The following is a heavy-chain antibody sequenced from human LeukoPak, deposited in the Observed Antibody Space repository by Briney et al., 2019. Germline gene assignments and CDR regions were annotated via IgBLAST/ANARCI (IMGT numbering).Heavy chain of an antibody. J-gene: IGHJ5*02. CDR2: ISAYNGNT. V-gene: IGHV1-18*01. CDR3: ARSPHYYGSGSSNGP. D-gene: IGHD3-10*01. Sequence: GASVKVSCKAPGYTFTSCGISWVRQAPGQGLELMGWISAYNGNTNYAQKLQGRVTMTTDTSTSTAYMDLRSLRSDDTAVYYCARSPHYYGSGSSNGPWGQGTLVTVSS. CDR1: GYTFTSCG.